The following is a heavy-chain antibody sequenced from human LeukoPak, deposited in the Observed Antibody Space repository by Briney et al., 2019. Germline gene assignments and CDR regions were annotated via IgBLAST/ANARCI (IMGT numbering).Heavy chain of an antibody. J-gene: IGHJ4*02. CDR3: ATQPRGYNGGFDY. Sequence: GGSLSFSCAASGFAFSTYGIHWVPQAPGKGLEYAFTISSNGGSTYYANSVKGRFTISRDNTKNTLYLQMGSLRAGDVAGYYCATQPRGYNGGFDYWGQGTLVTVSS. CDR1: GFAFSTYG. D-gene: IGHD3-10*01. V-gene: IGHV3-64*01. CDR2: ISSNGGST.